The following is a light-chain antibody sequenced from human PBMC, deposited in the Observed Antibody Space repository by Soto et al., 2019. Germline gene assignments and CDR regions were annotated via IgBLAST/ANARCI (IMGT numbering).Light chain of an antibody. J-gene: IGKJ3*01. V-gene: IGKV3-20*01. CDR3: HQYDSSPPGGT. CDR1: QSVSSSY. CDR2: GAS. Sequence: EIVLTQSPGTLSLSPGERATLSCRASQSVSSSYLAWYQQKPGQAPRLLIYGASSRATGIPDRFSGSGSGTGFTLTISRLEPEDFAVYYCHQYDSSPPGGTFGPGTKVDIK.